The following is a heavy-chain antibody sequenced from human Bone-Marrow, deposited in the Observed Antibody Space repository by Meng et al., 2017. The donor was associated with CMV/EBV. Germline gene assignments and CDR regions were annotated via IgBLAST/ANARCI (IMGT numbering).Heavy chain of an antibody. D-gene: IGHD3-3*01. J-gene: IGHJ4*02. CDR3: ARGKDPTYYDFWSGYYGFDY. CDR1: GFTFSSYS. Sequence: GESLKISCAVSGFTFSSYSMNWVRQAPGKGLEWASYISSSSSTIYYADSVKGRFTISRDNAKNSLYLQMNSLRAEDTAVYYCARGKDPTYYDFWSGYYGFDYWGQGTLVTVSS. V-gene: IGHV3-48*04. CDR2: ISSSSSTI.